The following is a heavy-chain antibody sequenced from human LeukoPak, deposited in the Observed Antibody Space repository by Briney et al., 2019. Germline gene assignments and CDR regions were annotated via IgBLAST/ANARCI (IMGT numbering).Heavy chain of an antibody. D-gene: IGHD3-22*01. CDR2: ISGSGGST. Sequence: GGSLRLSCAASGFTFSSYGMSWVRQAPGKGLEWVSAISGSGGSTYYADSVKGRFTISRDNSKNTLYLQMNSLRAEDTAVYYCAKDAYYYDSSGPLMNWGQGTLVTVSS. J-gene: IGHJ4*02. CDR3: AKDAYYYDSSGPLMN. CDR1: GFTFSSYG. V-gene: IGHV3-23*01.